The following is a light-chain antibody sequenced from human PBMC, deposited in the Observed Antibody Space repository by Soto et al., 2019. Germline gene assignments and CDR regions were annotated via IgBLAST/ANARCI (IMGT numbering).Light chain of an antibody. Sequence: DIQMTQSPSTLSASVGDRFTITCRASQSISSWLAWYQLKPGKAPKLLIYDASSLESGVPSRFSGSGSGTEFTLTISSLQPDDFATYYCQQYNSYSRTFGQGTKVDIK. CDR3: QQYNSYSRT. CDR2: DAS. V-gene: IGKV1-5*01. J-gene: IGKJ1*01. CDR1: QSISSW.